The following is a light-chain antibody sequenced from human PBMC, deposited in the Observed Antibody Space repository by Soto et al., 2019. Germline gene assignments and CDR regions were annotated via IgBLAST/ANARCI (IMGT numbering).Light chain of an antibody. CDR3: SSYTSSSTVV. CDR2: EVS. Sequence: QSALTQPASVSGSPGQSITISCTGTSSDVGGYNYVSWYQQHPGKAPKLMIYEVSNRHSGVSNRFSGSKSGNTASLTISGLQAEEEADYYCSSYTSSSTVVFGGGTKLTVL. CDR1: SSDVGGYNY. J-gene: IGLJ2*01. V-gene: IGLV2-14*01.